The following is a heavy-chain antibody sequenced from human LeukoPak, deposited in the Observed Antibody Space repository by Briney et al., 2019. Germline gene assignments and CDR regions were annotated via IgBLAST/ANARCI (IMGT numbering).Heavy chain of an antibody. CDR3: ARVGNIVATSTMGDY. CDR2: INHSGST. Sequence: PETLSLTCAVYGGSFSGYYWSWIRQPPGKGLEWIGEINHSGSTNYNPSLKSRVTISVDTSKNQFSLKLSSVTAADTAVYYCARVGNIVATSTMGDYWGQGTLVTVSS. D-gene: IGHD5-12*01. J-gene: IGHJ4*02. CDR1: GGSFSGYY. V-gene: IGHV4-34*01.